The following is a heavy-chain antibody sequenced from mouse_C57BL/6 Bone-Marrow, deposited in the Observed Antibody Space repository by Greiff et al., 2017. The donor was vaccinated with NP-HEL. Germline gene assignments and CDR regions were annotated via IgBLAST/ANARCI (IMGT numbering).Heavy chain of an antibody. J-gene: IGHJ3*01. Sequence: VKLVESGPGLVAPSQSLSITCTVSGFSLTSYGVDWVRQPPGQGLEWLGVIRGGGSTNYNSAIMSRLSISKDNSKSQVFLKIHSLQTDDTAMYYCAKEAGGFAYWGQGTLVTVSA. CDR2: IRGGGST. V-gene: IGHV2-9*01. CDR3: AKEAGGFAY. CDR1: GFSLTSYG.